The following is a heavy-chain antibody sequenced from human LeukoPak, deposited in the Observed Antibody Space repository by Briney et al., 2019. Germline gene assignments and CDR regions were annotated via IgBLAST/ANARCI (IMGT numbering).Heavy chain of an antibody. J-gene: IGHJ6*03. CDR3: ARGLDTTVTDQNDYYYYYYMDV. V-gene: IGHV1-8*03. Sequence: GASVKVSCKASGYTFTSYDINWVRQATGQGLEWMGWMNPNSGNTGYAQKFQGRVTITRNTSISTAYMELSSLRSEDTAVYYCARGLDTTVTDQNDYYYYYYMDVWGKGTTVTVSS. D-gene: IGHD4-11*01. CDR2: MNPNSGNT. CDR1: GYTFTSYD.